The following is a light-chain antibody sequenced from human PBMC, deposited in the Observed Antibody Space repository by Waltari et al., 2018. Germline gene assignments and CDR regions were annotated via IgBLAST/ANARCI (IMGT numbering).Light chain of an antibody. CDR2: DVN. J-gene: IGLJ3*02. CDR1: SNDVGGYNY. V-gene: IGLV2-14*03. CDR3: SSYTNNTTLV. Sequence: QSALTQPASVSGSPGQSITISCTGTSNDVGGYNYVSWYQQHPGIAPKLIIYDVNKRPSRLSNRFSGSKSGKPASLTISGLQTEDEADYCCSSYTNNTTLVFGGGTKLTVL.